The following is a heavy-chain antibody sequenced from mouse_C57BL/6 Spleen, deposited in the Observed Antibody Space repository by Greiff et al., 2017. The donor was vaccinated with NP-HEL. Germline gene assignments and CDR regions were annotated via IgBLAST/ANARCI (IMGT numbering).Heavy chain of an antibody. CDR2: INPNNGGT. V-gene: IGHV1-18*01. Sequence: EVQLQQSGPELVKPGASVKIPCKASGYTFTDYNMDWVKQSHGKSLEWIGDINPNNGGTIYNQKFKGKATLTVEKSSSTAYMELRRLTSEDTAVYYCARWLRREGYFDYWGQGTTLTVAS. J-gene: IGHJ2*01. D-gene: IGHD2-2*01. CDR3: ARWLRREGYFDY. CDR1: GYTFTDYN.